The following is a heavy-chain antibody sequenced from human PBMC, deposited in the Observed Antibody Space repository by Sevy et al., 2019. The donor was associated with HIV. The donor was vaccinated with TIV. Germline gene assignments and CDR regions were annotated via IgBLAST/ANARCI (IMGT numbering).Heavy chain of an antibody. CDR2: IFGNGDVSISFGNGDVT. CDR1: GFTFNNYA. Sequence: GGSLRLSCAASGFTFNNYAMNWVRQAPGKGLEWVSTIFGNGDVSISFGNGDVTYYADSLRGRFTISSDSSKNTLYLKLNSLRAEDTAVYYCGREMISMVPGVPDAFDIWGQGTMVTVSS. V-gene: IGHV3-23*01. D-gene: IGHD3-10*01. CDR3: GREMISMVPGVPDAFDI. J-gene: IGHJ3*02.